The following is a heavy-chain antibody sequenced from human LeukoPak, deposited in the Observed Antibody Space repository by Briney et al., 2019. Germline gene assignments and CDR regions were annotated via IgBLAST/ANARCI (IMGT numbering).Heavy chain of an antibody. J-gene: IGHJ3*02. V-gene: IGHV3-66*01. D-gene: IGHD2-2*01. CDR3: AKDLGIVVVPAAPGAFDI. CDR1: GFTVSSNY. Sequence: GGSLRLSCAASGFTVSSNYMSWVRQAPGKGLEWVSVIYSGGSTYYADSVKGRFTISRDNSKNTLYLQMNSLRAEDTAVYYCAKDLGIVVVPAAPGAFDIWGQGTMVTVSS. CDR2: IYSGGST.